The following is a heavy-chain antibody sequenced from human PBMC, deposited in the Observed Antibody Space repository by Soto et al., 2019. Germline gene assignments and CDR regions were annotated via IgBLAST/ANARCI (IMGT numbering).Heavy chain of an antibody. V-gene: IGHV4-59*01. J-gene: IGHJ3*01. D-gene: IGHD3-16*01. CDR1: SGSMNIYY. Sequence: PSGTLSLTSTVSSGSMNIYYLTGFRQPPGKRLEWIGNIHYSGSTSYNLALRSRVTISVDTSKNQFSLDIHSVTAGDTALYYCERLKGAYREDASDVWGQGTMVTVSS. CDR2: IHYSGST. CDR3: ERLKGAYREDASDV.